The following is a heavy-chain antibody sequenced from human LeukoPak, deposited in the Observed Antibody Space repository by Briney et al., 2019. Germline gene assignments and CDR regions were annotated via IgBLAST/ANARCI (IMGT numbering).Heavy chain of an antibody. CDR1: GGTFSSYT. V-gene: IGHV1-69*02. Sequence: SVKVSCKASGGTFSSYTISWVRQAPGQGLEWMGRIIPILGIANYAQKFQGRVTITADKSTSTAYMELSSLRSEDTAVYYCARASNCGSFDYWGQGTLVTVSS. CDR3: ARASNCGSFDY. CDR2: IIPILGIA. D-gene: IGHD7-27*01. J-gene: IGHJ4*02.